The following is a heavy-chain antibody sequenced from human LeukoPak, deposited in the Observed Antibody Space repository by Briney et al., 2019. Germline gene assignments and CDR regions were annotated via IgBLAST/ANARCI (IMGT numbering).Heavy chain of an antibody. CDR1: GLTFSSYG. Sequence: GGSLRLSCAASGLTFSSYGMHWVRQAPGKGLEWVAVIWYDGSNKYYVDSVKGRFTISRDNSKNTLYLQMNSLRAEDTAVYYCASASYCKGGSCYSVHWGQGTLVTVSS. V-gene: IGHV3-33*01. D-gene: IGHD2-15*01. J-gene: IGHJ4*02. CDR3: ASASYCKGGSCYSVH. CDR2: IWYDGSNK.